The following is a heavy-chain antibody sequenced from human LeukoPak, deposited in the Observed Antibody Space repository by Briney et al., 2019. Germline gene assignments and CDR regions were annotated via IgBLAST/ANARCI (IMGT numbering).Heavy chain of an antibody. V-gene: IGHV5-51*01. CDR1: GYNFDTYW. D-gene: IGHD3-9*01. CDR3: ARLPYTDDWYPPSYLLH. Sequence: GESLKISCKGSGYNFDTYWIAWVRRMPGKGLECMGLIYPGDSDTRYSPSFQGQVTISADKSITTAYLQWSSLQASDTAIYYCARLPYTDDWYPPSYLLHWGQGTLVSVSS. CDR2: IYPGDSDT. J-gene: IGHJ1*01.